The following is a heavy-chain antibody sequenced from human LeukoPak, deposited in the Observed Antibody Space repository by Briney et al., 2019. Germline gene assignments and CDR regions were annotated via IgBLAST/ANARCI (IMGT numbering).Heavy chain of an antibody. Sequence: SETLSLTCTVSGGSISSGGYYWSWIRQHPGKGLEWIGYIYYSGSTYYNPSLKSRVTISVDTSKNQFSLKLSSVTAADTAVYYCAGPGVTMEATWGQGTLVTVSS. CDR1: GGSISSGGYY. CDR2: IYYSGST. J-gene: IGHJ5*02. CDR3: AGPGVTMEAT. V-gene: IGHV4-31*03. D-gene: IGHD3-10*01.